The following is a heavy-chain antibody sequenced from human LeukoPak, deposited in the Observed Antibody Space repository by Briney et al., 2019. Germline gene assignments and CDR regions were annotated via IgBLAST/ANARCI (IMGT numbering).Heavy chain of an antibody. D-gene: IGHD4-17*01. V-gene: IGHV3-33*01. CDR2: IWCDGSNK. Sequence: PGGSLRLSCAASGFTFSSYGMHWVRQAPGKGLEWVAVIWCDGSNKYYADSVKGRFTISRDNSKNTLYLQMNSLRAEDTAVYYCARDPHGDLQTEYYYYYYGMDVWGQGTTVTVSS. J-gene: IGHJ6*02. CDR3: ARDPHGDLQTEYYYYYYGMDV. CDR1: GFTFSSYG.